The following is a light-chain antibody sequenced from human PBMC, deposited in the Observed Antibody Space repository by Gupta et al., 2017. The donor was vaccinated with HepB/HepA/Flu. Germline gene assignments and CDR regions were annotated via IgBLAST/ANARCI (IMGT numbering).Light chain of an antibody. CDR1: QGISSY. Sequence: AIRMTQSPSSFSASTGDRVTITCRASQGISSYLAWYQQKPGKALKLLIYAASTLQSGVPSRFSGSGSGTDFTLTISCLQSEDFATYYCQQDDSYPATFGGGTKVQIK. J-gene: IGKJ4*01. CDR3: QQDDSYPAT. V-gene: IGKV1-8*01. CDR2: AAS.